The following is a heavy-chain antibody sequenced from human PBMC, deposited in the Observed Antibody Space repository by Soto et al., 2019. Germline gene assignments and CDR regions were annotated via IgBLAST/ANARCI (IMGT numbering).Heavy chain of an antibody. V-gene: IGHV3-72*01. J-gene: IGHJ4*02. D-gene: IGHD2-15*01. CDR3: GRGNYGGSGRPFDY. CDR1: GFTFSDHY. CDR2: IRDKTKSYTT. Sequence: EVQLVESGGGLVQPGGSLRLVCAASGFTFSDHYIDWVRQAPGKGLEWVGRIRDKTKSYTTDYAASVKGRFIISRDDSQKSVYLQMNSLRIEDTAVYYCGRGNYGGSGRPFDYWGQGTLVTVSS.